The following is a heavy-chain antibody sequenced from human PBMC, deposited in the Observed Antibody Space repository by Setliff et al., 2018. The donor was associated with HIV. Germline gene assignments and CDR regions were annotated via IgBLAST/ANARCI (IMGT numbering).Heavy chain of an antibody. D-gene: IGHD6-13*01. V-gene: IGHV1-18*01. CDR3: ARQTVTVGIPGYFDS. CDR2: ISGDNGDT. J-gene: IGHJ4*02. CDR1: GYTFSNYG. Sequence: ASVKVSCKASGYTFSNYGISWLRQAPGQGPEWMGWISGDNGDTNYAQKFQGRLTMTTDTSTSTAYMELSSLRSEDTAVYYCARQTVTVGIPGYFDSWGQGTLVTVSS.